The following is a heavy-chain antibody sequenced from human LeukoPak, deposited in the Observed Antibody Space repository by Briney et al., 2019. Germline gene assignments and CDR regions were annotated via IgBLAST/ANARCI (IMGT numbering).Heavy chain of an antibody. CDR1: GYTFTHYG. J-gene: IGHJ5*02. V-gene: IGHV1-69*04. D-gene: IGHD3-22*01. CDR2: IIPILGIA. CDR3: ARSPYYDSSGNNWFDP. Sequence: GASVKVSCKASGYTFTHYGISWVRQAPGQGLEWMGRIIPILGIANYAQKFQGRVTITADKSTSTAYMELSSLRSEDTAVYYCARSPYYDSSGNNWFDPWGQGTLVTVSS.